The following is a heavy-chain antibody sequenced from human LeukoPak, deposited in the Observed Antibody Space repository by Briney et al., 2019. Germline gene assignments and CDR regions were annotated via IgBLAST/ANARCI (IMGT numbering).Heavy chain of an antibody. V-gene: IGHV4-38-2*02. CDR2: IYHSGST. Sequence: PSETLSLTCTVSGYSISSGYYWGWIRQPPGKGLEWIGIIYHSGSTYYNPSLKSRVTISVDTSKNQFSLKLSSVTAADTAVYYCARASPLLLWFGDNWFDPWGQGTLVTVSS. CDR1: GYSISSGYY. J-gene: IGHJ5*02. D-gene: IGHD3-10*01. CDR3: ARASPLLLWFGDNWFDP.